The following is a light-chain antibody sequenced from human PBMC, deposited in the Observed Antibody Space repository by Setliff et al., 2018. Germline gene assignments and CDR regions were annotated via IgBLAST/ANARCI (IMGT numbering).Light chain of an antibody. V-gene: IGLV2-14*03. J-gene: IGLJ1*01. CDR2: AVS. Sequence: QSALTQPASVSGSPGQSITISCSGTGRDVGSYDLVSWYQQHPGKAPKLIIYAVSDRPSGVSHRFSGSKSGNTAYLTISGLRTEDEADYYCNAYSADTTYGFGSGTKVTVL. CDR1: GRDVGSYDL. CDR3: NAYSADTTYG.